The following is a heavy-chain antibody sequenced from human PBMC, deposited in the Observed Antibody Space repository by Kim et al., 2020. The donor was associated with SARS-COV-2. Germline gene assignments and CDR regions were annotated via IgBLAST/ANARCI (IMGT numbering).Heavy chain of an antibody. Sequence: KYIVDSVKGRFTISRDNSKNTLYLEMNSLRAEDTAVYYCAKEGVSSSLDYWGQGTLVTVSS. CDR2: K. CDR3: AKEGVSSSLDY. J-gene: IGHJ4*02. V-gene: IGHV3-30*02. D-gene: IGHD6-6*01.